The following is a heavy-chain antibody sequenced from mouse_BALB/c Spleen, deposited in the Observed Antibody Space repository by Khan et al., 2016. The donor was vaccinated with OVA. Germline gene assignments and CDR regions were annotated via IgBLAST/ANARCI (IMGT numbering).Heavy chain of an antibody. V-gene: IGHV5-4*02. CDR1: GFTFSDYY. Sequence: EVELVESGGGLVKPGGSLKLSCAASGFTFSDYYMYWVRQTPEKRLEWVATISDGGSYTYYPDRVKGRFTISRDNAKNNLYLQMSSLKSEDTAMYYCARDCYYAYWGQGTLVTVSA. CDR2: ISDGGSYT. J-gene: IGHJ3*01. D-gene: IGHD2-3*01. CDR3: ARDCYYAY.